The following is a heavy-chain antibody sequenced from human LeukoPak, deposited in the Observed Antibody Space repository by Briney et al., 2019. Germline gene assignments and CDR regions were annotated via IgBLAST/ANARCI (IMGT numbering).Heavy chain of an antibody. CDR2: ISGSGGST. V-gene: IGHV3-23*01. CDR3: ATDRSRKGMQLWLRQGPFDY. J-gene: IGHJ4*02. CDR1: GFTFSSYA. D-gene: IGHD5-18*01. Sequence: GGSLRLSCAASGFTFSSYAMSWVRQAPGKGLEWVSAISGSGGSTYYADSVKGRFTISRDNSKNTLYLQMNSLRAEDTAVYYCATDRSRKGMQLWLRQGPFDYWGQGTLVTVSS.